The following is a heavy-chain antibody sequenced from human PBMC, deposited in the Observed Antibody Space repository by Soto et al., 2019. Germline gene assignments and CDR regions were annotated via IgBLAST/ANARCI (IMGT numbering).Heavy chain of an antibody. D-gene: IGHD1-1*01. Sequence: SETLALTCSVSGGSISSTNDPWGWIRQPPGKGLEWIGSIYYSGSTDYNPSLKSRVTISVDTSKNQFSLKLSSVTAEDTAVYHCARKNNIWGQGTTVTVSS. CDR1: GGSISSTNDP. CDR2: IYYSGST. J-gene: IGHJ6*02. CDR3: ARKNNI. V-gene: IGHV4-39*01.